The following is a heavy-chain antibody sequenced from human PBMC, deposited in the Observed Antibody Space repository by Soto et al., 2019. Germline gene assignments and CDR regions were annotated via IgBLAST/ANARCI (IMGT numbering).Heavy chain of an antibody. D-gene: IGHD5-18*01. V-gene: IGHV1-69*13. J-gene: IGHJ4*02. CDR2: IIPICGTA. CDR1: GGTFSSYA. Sequence: SVKVSCKASGGTFSSYAISWVRQAPRQGLEWMGGIIPICGTANYAQKFQGRVTITADESTSTAYMELSSLRSEDTAVYYCARVGRSYGYEYYFDYWGQGTLVTVSS. CDR3: ARVGRSYGYEYYFDY.